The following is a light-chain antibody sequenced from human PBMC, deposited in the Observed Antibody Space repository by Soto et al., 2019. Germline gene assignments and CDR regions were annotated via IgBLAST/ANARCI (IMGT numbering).Light chain of an antibody. V-gene: IGKV3-15*01. CDR3: QQYDNWHT. Sequence: EIVMPQSPATLSVSPGERATLSCRASQSVGNNLAWYQQKPGQTPRLLFYGASTRATGLPARFSGSGSGTEFTLTISSLQSEDFAVYYCQQYDNWHTFGQATRLEIK. CDR2: GAS. CDR1: QSVGNN. J-gene: IGKJ5*01.